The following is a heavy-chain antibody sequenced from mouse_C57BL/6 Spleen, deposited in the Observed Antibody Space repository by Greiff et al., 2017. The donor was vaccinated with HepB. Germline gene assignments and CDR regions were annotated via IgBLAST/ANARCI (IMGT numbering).Heavy chain of an antibody. CDR2: IDPSDSYT. CDR1: GYTFTSYW. Sequence: VQLQQPGAELVKPGASVKLSCKASGYTFTSYWMQWVKQRPGQGLEWIGEIDPSDSYTNYNQKFKGKATLTVDTSSSTAYMQLSSLTSEDSAVYYCARGTGITTVKAMDYWGQGTSVTVSS. V-gene: IGHV1-50*01. CDR3: ARGTGITTVKAMDY. J-gene: IGHJ4*01. D-gene: IGHD1-1*01.